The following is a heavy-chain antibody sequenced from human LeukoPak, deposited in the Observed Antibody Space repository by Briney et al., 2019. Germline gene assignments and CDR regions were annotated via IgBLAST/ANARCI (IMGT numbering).Heavy chain of an antibody. D-gene: IGHD5-12*01. CDR3: AREYSGYDSPLYYFDY. V-gene: IGHV1-2*02. J-gene: IGHJ4*02. CDR1: GYTFTGYY. Sequence: ASVKVSCKASGYTFTGYYMHWVRQAPGQGFEWMGWINPNSGGTNYAQKFQGRVTMTRDTSISTAYMELSRLRSDDTAVYYCAREYSGYDSPLYYFDYWGQGTLVTVSS. CDR2: INPNSGGT.